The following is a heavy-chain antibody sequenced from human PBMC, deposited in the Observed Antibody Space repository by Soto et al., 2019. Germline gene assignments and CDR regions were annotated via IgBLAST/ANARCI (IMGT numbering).Heavy chain of an antibody. D-gene: IGHD5-12*01. J-gene: IGHJ6*02. V-gene: IGHV4-39*01. Sequence: SETLSLTCTVSSASISSSSYTWGWIRQPPGKGLEWIGSIYYSGYTYYNPSLKSRVTISVDTTKNQFSLKLSSVTAADTAVYYWGRHNGPLSVAYYYDMAVGGQGTRFPVPS. CDR2: IYYSGYT. CDR1: SASISSSSYT. CDR3: GRHNGPLSVAYYYDMAV.